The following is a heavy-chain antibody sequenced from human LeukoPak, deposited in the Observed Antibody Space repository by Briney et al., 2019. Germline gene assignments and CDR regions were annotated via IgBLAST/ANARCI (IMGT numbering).Heavy chain of an antibody. V-gene: IGHV4-59*12. J-gene: IGHJ4*02. D-gene: IGHD3-9*01. CDR3: ARGNILTGYYIFVE. CDR2: IYYSGST. CDR1: GGSISSYY. Sequence: SETLSLTCTVSGGSISSYYWSWIRQPPGKGLEWIGYIYYSGSTNYNPSLKSRVTMSVDTSKNQFSLKLSSVTAADTAVYYCARGNILTGYYIFVEWGQGTLVTVSS.